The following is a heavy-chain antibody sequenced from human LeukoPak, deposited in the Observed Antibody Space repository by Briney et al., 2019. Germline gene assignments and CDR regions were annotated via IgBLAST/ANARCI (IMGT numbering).Heavy chain of an antibody. CDR2: ISAYNGNT. CDR3: ASSTVTTNGLDY. J-gene: IGHJ4*02. Sequence: ASVKVSCKASGYTFTGYYMHWVRQAPGQGLEWMVWISAYNGNTNYAQKLQGRVTMTTDTSTSTAYMELRSLRSDDTAVYYCASSTVTTNGLDYWGQGTLVTVSS. CDR1: GYTFTGYY. V-gene: IGHV1-18*04. D-gene: IGHD4-17*01.